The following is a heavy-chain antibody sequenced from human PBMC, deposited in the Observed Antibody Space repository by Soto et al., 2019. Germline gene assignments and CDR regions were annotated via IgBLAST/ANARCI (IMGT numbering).Heavy chain of an antibody. D-gene: IGHD2-15*01. J-gene: IGHJ6*02. CDR1: GGTFSSYA. V-gene: IGHV1-69*12. CDR2: IIPIFGTA. CDR3: ARGGGYCSGGSCFDYYYGMDV. Sequence: QVQLVQSGAEVKKPGSSVKVSCKASGGTFSSYATSWVRQAPGQGLEWMGGIIPIFGTANYAQKFQGRVTITADESTSTAYMELSSLRSEDTAVYYCARGGGYCSGGSCFDYYYGMDVWGQGTTVTVSS.